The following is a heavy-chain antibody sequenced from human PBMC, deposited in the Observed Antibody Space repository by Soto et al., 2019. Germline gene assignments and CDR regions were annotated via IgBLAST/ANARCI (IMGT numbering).Heavy chain of an antibody. J-gene: IGHJ4*02. CDR2: ISWDSSTI. Sequence: EVQLVECGGGLVQPGRSLRLSCAASGFTFDNCGMHWVRQAPGKGLEWVAGISWDSSTIGYADSVKGRFIISRDDAKNSLYLQMDSLRGEDTALYYCVQGRYPTMATPLDHWGQGTQVIVSS. V-gene: IGHV3-9*01. CDR3: VQGRYPTMATPLDH. CDR1: GFTFDNCG. D-gene: IGHD2-15*01.